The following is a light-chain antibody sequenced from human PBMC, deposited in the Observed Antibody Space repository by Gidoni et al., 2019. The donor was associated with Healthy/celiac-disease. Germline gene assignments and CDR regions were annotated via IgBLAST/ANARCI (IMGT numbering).Light chain of an antibody. CDR2: S. CDR1: QSVSSN. CDR3: QQYNNWPFT. Sequence: EIVMTQSPATLSVSPGERATLSCRASQSVSSNLAWYQQKPGQAPRHLISSTRATGIPARFGGSGSGTEFTLTISSLQSEDFAVYYCQQYNNWPFTFGGGTKVEIK. V-gene: IGKV3-15*01. J-gene: IGKJ4*01.